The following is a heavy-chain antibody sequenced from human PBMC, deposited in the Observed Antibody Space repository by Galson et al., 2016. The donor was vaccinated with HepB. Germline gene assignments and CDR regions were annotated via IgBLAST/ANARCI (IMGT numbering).Heavy chain of an antibody. J-gene: IGHJ4*02. V-gene: IGHV3-15*01. D-gene: IGHD6-13*01. Sequence: SLRLSCAASGFTFRNAWMSWVRQAAGKGLEWVGRIKSKIDGGTTDYATAVKGRFTISRDDSKNTLYLQMNSLETEDTTVYYCTTDGAFIAAAGLTSLTDYWGQGTLVTVSS. CDR1: GFTFRNAW. CDR2: IKSKIDGGTT. CDR3: TTDGAFIAAAGLTSLTDY.